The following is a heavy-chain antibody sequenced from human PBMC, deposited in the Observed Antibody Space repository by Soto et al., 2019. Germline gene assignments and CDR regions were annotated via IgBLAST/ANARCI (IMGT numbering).Heavy chain of an antibody. V-gene: IGHV3-30-3*01. Sequence: GGSLRLSCAASGFTFSSYAMRWVRQAPGKGLEWVAVISYDGSNKYYADSVKGRFTISRDNSKNTLYLQMNSLRAEDTAVYYCAREGTSWYSFDYWGQGTLVTVSS. J-gene: IGHJ4*02. CDR1: GFTFSSYA. D-gene: IGHD2-2*01. CDR3: AREGTSWYSFDY. CDR2: ISYDGSNK.